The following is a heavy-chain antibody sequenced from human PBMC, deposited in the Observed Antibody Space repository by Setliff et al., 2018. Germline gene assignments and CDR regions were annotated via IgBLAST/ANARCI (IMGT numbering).Heavy chain of an antibody. CDR1: GGSLSSYNY. Sequence: SETLSLTCTVSGGSLSSYNYWSWIRQPAGKGLEWIGQIYTDGSTNYNPSLKSRVTISVDKSKNQFSLKLSSVTAADTAVYYCARVIGFSYMDVWGKGTTVTVSS. J-gene: IGHJ6*03. V-gene: IGHV4-61*09. CDR2: IYTDGST. CDR3: ARVIGFSYMDV. D-gene: IGHD3-3*01.